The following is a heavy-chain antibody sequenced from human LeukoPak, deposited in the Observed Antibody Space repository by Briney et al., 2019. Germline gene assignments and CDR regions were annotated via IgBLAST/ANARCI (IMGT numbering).Heavy chain of an antibody. V-gene: IGHV4-59*01. CDR1: GGSISSYY. CDR2: IYYSGST. D-gene: IGHD6-13*01. CDR3: ARERSAGNIAAAGTYYYYGMDV. J-gene: IGHJ6*02. Sequence: SETLSLTCTVSGGSISSYYWSWIRQPPGKGLEWIGYIYYSGSTNYNPSLKSRVTISVDTSKNQFSLKLSSVTAADTAVYYCARERSAGNIAAAGTYYYYGMDVWGQGTTVTVSS.